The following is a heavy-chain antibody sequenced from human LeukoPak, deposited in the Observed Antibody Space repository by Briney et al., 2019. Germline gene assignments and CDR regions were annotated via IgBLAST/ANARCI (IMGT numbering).Heavy chain of an antibody. CDR2: IKRTTDGGTT. CDR3: STDNDYGDYGLDY. J-gene: IGHJ4*02. Sequence: GGSLRLSCAASGFIFSNAWMTWVRQGPGKGPEWVGRIKRTTDGGTTDYATPVKGRFIISRDDSKNTLYLQMNALKTEDTAVYYCSTDNDYGDYGLDYWGRGTLVTVSS. V-gene: IGHV3-15*01. D-gene: IGHD4-17*01. CDR1: GFIFSNAW.